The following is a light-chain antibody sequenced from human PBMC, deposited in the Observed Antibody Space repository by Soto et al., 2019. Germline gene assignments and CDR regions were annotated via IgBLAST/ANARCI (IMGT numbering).Light chain of an antibody. V-gene: IGKV3-20*01. CDR3: QQYGSSPPYT. Sequence: EVVLTQSPGTLSLSPGERATLSCRASQSVSNNYFAWYQQKPGQAPRLLIFGSSDRATAIPDRFSGSGSGTDFTLTISRLEPEDFAVYCCQQYGSSPPYTFGQGTKLEIK. J-gene: IGKJ2*01. CDR1: QSVSNNY. CDR2: GSS.